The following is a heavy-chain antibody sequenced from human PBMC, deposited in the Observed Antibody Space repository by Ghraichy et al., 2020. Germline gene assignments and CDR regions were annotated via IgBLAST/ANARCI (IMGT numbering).Heavy chain of an antibody. J-gene: IGHJ4*02. V-gene: IGHV4-39*07. CDR1: GASLSSSSYY. CDR2: IYYSGRT. CDR3: TRVVTIFRVIAFDY. Sequence: SQTLSLTCTVSGASLSSSSYYWGWVRQSPGKGLEWIGTIYYSGRTSHNPSLKSRVSISIDTSKNQFSLRLASVTAADTAVYYCTRVVTIFRVIAFDYWGQGALVTVSS. D-gene: IGHD3-3*01.